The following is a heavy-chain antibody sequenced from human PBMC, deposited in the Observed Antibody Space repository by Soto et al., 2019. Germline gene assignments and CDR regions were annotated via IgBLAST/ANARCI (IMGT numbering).Heavy chain of an antibody. CDR3: STRAYDTSGYYRFDP. Sequence: PSETLSLTCAVYGGSFIGHSCTFIRHPPFKGLEWIGDINHSGRVNYSPSLKSRVTISLDTSKNQFSLTLSAVTAADTAMYYCSTRAYDTSGYYRFDPWGQGTLVTVSS. CDR2: INHSGRV. V-gene: IGHV4-34*01. J-gene: IGHJ5*01. CDR1: GGSFIGHS. D-gene: IGHD3-22*01.